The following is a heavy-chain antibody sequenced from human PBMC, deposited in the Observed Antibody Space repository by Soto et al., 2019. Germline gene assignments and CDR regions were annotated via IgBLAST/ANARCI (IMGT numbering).Heavy chain of an antibody. CDR1: GDSVSSGAKY. V-gene: IGHV4-61*08. CDR3: ARSGGGSGWL. J-gene: IGHJ4*02. CDR2: IYYTGST. Sequence: SETLSLTCTVSGDSVSSGAKYWSWIRQPPGKALEWIAYIYYTGSTNYNPSLKSRVAISRDTSKNQFSLKMSSVTAEDTAVYYCARSGGGSGWLGGQGTLVTVSS. D-gene: IGHD6-19*01.